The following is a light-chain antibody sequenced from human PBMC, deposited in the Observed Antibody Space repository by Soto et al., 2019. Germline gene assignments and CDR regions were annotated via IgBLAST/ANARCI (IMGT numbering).Light chain of an antibody. Sequence: QSALTQPASVSGSPGQSITISCTGTSSDVGSYNLVSWYQQHPGKAPKLMIYEGSKRPSGVSNRFSGSKSGNTASLTISGLQAEDEADYYCCSYAGSSTPRLVFGTGTKLTVL. CDR2: EGS. CDR1: SSDVGSYNL. CDR3: CSYAGSSTPRLV. J-gene: IGLJ1*01. V-gene: IGLV2-23*01.